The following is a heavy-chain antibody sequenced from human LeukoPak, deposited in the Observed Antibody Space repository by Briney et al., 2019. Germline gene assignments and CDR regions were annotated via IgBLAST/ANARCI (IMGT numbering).Heavy chain of an antibody. J-gene: IGHJ3*02. D-gene: IGHD2-2*01. CDR1: GYTFTGYY. V-gene: IGHV1-46*01. CDR3: ARDPQPYSSTGDAFDI. Sequence: ASVKVSCKASGYTFTGYYMHWVRQAPGQGLEWMGWINPSGGSTSYAQKFQGRVTMTRDTSTSTAYMELRSLRSDDTAVYYCARDPQPYSSTGDAFDIWGQGTMVTVSS. CDR2: INPSGGST.